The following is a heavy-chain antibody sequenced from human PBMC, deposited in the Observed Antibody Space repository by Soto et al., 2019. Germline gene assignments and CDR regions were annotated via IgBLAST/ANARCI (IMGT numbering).Heavy chain of an antibody. Sequence: GGSLRLSCAASGFTFSSYAMHWVRQAPGKGLEWVAVISYDGSNKYYADSVKGRFTISRDNSKNTLYLQMNSLRAEDTAVYYCARDVTMIGVVIRWQIDYGMDVWGQGTTVTVSS. CDR2: ISYDGSNK. CDR3: ARDVTMIGVVIRWQIDYGMDV. CDR1: GFTFSSYA. V-gene: IGHV3-30-3*01. D-gene: IGHD3-22*01. J-gene: IGHJ6*02.